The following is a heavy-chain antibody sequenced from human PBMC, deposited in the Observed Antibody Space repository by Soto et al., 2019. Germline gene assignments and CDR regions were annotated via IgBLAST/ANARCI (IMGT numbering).Heavy chain of an antibody. CDR2: IIPIFGTA. J-gene: IGHJ4*02. CDR3: ATKRYSGSYSDY. Sequence: SVKVSCKASGGTFSSYAISWVRQAPGQGLEWMGGIIPIFGTANYAQKFQGRVAITADESTSTAYMELSSLRSEDTAVYYCATKRYSGSYSDYWGQGTLVTVSS. D-gene: IGHD1-26*01. CDR1: GGTFSSYA. V-gene: IGHV1-69*13.